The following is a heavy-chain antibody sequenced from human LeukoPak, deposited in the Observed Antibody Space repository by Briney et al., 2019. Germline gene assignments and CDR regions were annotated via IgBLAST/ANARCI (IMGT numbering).Heavy chain of an antibody. J-gene: IGHJ4*02. D-gene: IGHD5-12*01. CDR1: GYTFTGFY. Sequence: ASVTVSCKASGYTFTGFYMHWVRQAPGQGLEWMGWINPDSGGTNYAQKFQGRVTVTRDTSISIAYMELSRLTSDDTAVYYCARLNSGYDYFDYWGQGTLVTVSS. CDR3: ARLNSGYDYFDY. V-gene: IGHV1-2*02. CDR2: INPDSGGT.